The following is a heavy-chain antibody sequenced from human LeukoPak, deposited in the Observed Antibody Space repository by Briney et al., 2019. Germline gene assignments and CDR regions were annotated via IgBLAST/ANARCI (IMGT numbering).Heavy chain of an antibody. V-gene: IGHV3-11*01. CDR1: GFTFGDYY. Sequence: GGSLRLSCAASGFTFGDYYMSWIRQAPGKGLEWVSYISSSGSTIYYADSVKGRFTISRDNAKNSLYLQMNSLRAEDTAVYYCARERGRGDIVVVPAAIHWDGSGWYLGQPLDYWGQGTLVTVSS. D-gene: IGHD2-2*01. CDR3: ARERGRGDIVVVPAAIHWDGSGWYLGQPLDY. J-gene: IGHJ4*02. CDR2: ISSSGSTI.